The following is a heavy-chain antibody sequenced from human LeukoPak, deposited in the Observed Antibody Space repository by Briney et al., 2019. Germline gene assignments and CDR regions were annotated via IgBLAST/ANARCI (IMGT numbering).Heavy chain of an antibody. D-gene: IGHD6-13*01. J-gene: IGHJ5*02. Sequence: SETLSLTCTVSGSSISSYYWSWIRQPPGKGLEWIGYIYYSGSTYCNPSLKSRVTISVDTSKNQFSLKLSSVTAADTAVYYCARVEYSSSFWFDPWGQGTLVTVSS. CDR2: IYYSGST. CDR1: GSSISSYY. V-gene: IGHV4-59*12. CDR3: ARVEYSSSFWFDP.